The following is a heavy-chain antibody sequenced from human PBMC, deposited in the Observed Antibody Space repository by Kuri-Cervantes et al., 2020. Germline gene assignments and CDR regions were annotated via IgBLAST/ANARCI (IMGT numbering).Heavy chain of an antibody. J-gene: IGHJ4*02. Sequence: ESLKISCAASGFTVSSNYMSWVRQAPGKGLEWIGSIYYSGSTYYNPSLKSRVTISVDTSKNQFSLKLSSVTAADTAVYYCAREEGGYVSSWGLDYWGQGTLVTVSS. CDR3: AREEGGYVSSWGLDY. CDR2: IYYSGST. D-gene: IGHD6-13*01. V-gene: IGHV4-59*05. CDR1: GFTVSSNY.